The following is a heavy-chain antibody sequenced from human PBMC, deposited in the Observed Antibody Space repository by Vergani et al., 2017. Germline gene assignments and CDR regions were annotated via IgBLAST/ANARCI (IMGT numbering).Heavy chain of an antibody. CDR3: AGRNPSGSAYVDF. CDR1: GYSVGSGYY. Sequence: QVDLQESGPGLVKSSETLSLNCAVSGYSVGSGYYWGWIRQPPGRGLEWFGCVHRNGNTYYTSSLRSRATISRDTSKNHFSLRLTSVTADDTAVYYCAGRNPSGSAYVDFWGRGVLVTVSA. J-gene: IGHJ4*02. CDR2: VHRNGNT. D-gene: IGHD1-14*01. V-gene: IGHV4-38-2*01.